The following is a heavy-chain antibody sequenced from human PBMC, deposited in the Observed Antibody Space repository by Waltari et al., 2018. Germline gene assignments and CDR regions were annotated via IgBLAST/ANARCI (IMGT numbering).Heavy chain of an antibody. CDR1: GFTFIYSY. CDR2: ISTGGRSM. V-gene: IGHV3-11*01. J-gene: IGHJ6*02. Sequence: QMQLVESGGNLVKPGGSLRLSCAASGFTFIYSYLRWIRQAPGKGLEWVSKISTGGRSMTYADAVKGRFTISRDDAKKSLYLQMDSLRAEDTAIYYCAREDYFRLDVWGQGTTVTVSS. CDR3: AREDYFRLDV.